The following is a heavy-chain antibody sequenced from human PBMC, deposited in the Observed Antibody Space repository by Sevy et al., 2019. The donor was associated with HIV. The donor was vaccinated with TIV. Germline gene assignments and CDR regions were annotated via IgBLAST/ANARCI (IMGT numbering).Heavy chain of an antibody. D-gene: IGHD3-10*01. CDR2: ISDRGTTI. CDR3: GREGSLRYFDL. J-gene: IGHJ2*01. CDR1: GFTFSDFY. Sequence: GESLKISCAASGFTFSDFYMSWIRQAPGRGLEWVSYISDRGTTIYYADSVKGRFTISRDNAKNSLYLQMNSLRAEDTAVYYCGREGSLRYFDLWVRGTLVTVSS. V-gene: IGHV3-11*01.